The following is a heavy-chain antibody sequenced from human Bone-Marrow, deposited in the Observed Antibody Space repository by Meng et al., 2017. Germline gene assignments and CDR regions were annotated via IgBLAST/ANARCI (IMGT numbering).Heavy chain of an antibody. V-gene: IGHV4-34*01. Sequence: QVQLQESGPGLVKPSETLSLTCAVYGGSFSGYYWCWIRQPPGKGLEWIGEINHSGSTNYNPSLKSRVTISVDTSKNQFSLKLSSVTAADTAVYYCARVAYRWGGDCSYFDYWGQGTLVTVSS. CDR2: INHSGST. J-gene: IGHJ4*02. D-gene: IGHD2-21*02. CDR3: ARVAYRWGGDCSYFDY. CDR1: GGSFSGYY.